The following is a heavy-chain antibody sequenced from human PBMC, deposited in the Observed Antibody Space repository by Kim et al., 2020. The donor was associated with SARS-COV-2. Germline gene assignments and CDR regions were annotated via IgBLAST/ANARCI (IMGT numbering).Heavy chain of an antibody. CDR3: ASLPRNIYRYSTYYMDV. J-gene: IGHJ6*03. Sequence: SETLSLTCAVYGGSFSGYYWSWIRQPPGKGLEWIGEINHSGSTNYNPSLKSRVTISVDTSKNQFSLKLSSVTAADTAVYYCASLPRNIYRYSTYYMDVWG. CDR2: INHSGST. D-gene: IGHD2-15*01. CDR1: GGSFSGYY. V-gene: IGHV4-34*01.